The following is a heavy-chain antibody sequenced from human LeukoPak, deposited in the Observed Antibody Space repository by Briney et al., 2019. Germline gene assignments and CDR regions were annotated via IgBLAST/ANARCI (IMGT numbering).Heavy chain of an antibody. CDR2: FDPEDGET. Sequence: ASVKVSCKVYGYTLTELSMHWVRQAPGKGLEWMGGFDPEDGETTYAQKFQGRVNMTEDTSTDTAYMELSSLRSEDTAVYYCATDWIYTSSWYELDPWGQGTLVTVAS. CDR1: GYTLTELS. CDR3: ATDWIYTSSWYELDP. J-gene: IGHJ5*02. D-gene: IGHD6-13*01. V-gene: IGHV1-24*01.